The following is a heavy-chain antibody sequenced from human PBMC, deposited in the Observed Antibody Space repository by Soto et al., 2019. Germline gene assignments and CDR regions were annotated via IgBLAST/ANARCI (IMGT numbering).Heavy chain of an antibody. CDR2: ISSSGSTI. CDR1: GFTFSSYE. J-gene: IGHJ3*02. D-gene: IGHD6-13*01. Sequence: VGSLRLSCAASGFTFSSYEMNWVRQAPGKGLEWVSYISSSGSTIYYADSVKGRFTISRDNAKNSLYLQMNSLRAEDTAVYYCARGSSSWYLDAFDIWGQGTMVTVS. CDR3: ARGSSSWYLDAFDI. V-gene: IGHV3-48*03.